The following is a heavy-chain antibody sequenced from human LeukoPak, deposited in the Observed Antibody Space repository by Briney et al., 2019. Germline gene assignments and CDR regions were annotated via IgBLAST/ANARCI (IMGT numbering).Heavy chain of an antibody. J-gene: IGHJ5*02. CDR3: ARGDYGGLGA. CDR1: GGSLSGGFT. Sequence: KASETLSLTCAVSGGSLSGGFTWSWIRPPLGKGLEWIGFIYHSGSTYYNPSLKSRVTISIDTSKNQVSLNLTSVTAADTAMYFCARGDYGGLGAWGQGSLATVSS. CDR2: IYHSGST. D-gene: IGHD4-23*01. V-gene: IGHV4-30-2*01.